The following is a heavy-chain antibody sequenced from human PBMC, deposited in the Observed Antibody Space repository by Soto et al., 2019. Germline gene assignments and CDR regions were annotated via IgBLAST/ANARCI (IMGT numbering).Heavy chain of an antibody. Sequence: RRLSCAASGFTFSDYYMSWIRQAPGKGLEWVSYISSSGSTIYYADSVKGRFTISRDNAKNSLYLQMNSLRAEDTAVYYCARASEYYDYVWGSYRYPSNDYWGQGTLVTVSS. CDR3: ARASEYYDYVWGSYRYPSNDY. J-gene: IGHJ4*02. CDR1: GFTFSDYY. CDR2: ISSSGSTI. D-gene: IGHD3-16*02. V-gene: IGHV3-11*01.